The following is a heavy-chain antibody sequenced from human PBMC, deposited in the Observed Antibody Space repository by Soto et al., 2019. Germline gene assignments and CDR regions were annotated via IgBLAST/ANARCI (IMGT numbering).Heavy chain of an antibody. CDR3: ARDAIPLAYCGGFDP. D-gene: IGHD2-21*01. V-gene: IGHV3-21*01. CDR2: ISSSSSYI. J-gene: IGHJ5*02. CDR1: GFTFSSYS. Sequence: EVQLVESGGGLVKPGGSLRLSCAASGFTFSSYSMNWVRQAPGKGLEWVSSISSSSSYIYYADSVKGRFTISRDNAKNSLYLQMNSLRAEDTAVYYCARDAIPLAYCGGFDPWGQGTLVTVSS.